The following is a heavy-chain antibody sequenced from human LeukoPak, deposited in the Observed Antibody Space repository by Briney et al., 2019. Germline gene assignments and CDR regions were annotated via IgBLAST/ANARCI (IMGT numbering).Heavy chain of an antibody. CDR1: GYTFTSYG. CDR3: ARVQATPYYDFWSGYYTLDY. Sequence: ASVKVSCKASGYTFTSYGISWVRQAPGQGLEWMGWMNPNSGNTGYAQKFQGRVTMTRNTSISTAYMELSSLRSEDTAVYYCARVQATPYYDFWSGYYTLDYWGQGTLVTVSS. D-gene: IGHD3-3*01. CDR2: MNPNSGNT. V-gene: IGHV1-8*02. J-gene: IGHJ4*02.